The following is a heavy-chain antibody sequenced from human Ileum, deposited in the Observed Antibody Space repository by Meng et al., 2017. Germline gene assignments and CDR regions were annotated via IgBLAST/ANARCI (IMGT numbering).Heavy chain of an antibody. CDR2: IYTTGST. CDR1: GGSISSGSYY. CDR3: ARDSAYSGGWYHDD. V-gene: IGHV4-61*02. J-gene: IGHJ4*02. Sequence: LRLSCTVSGGSISSGSYYWSWIRQPAGKGLEWIGRIYTTGSTNYNPSLTSRVTISVDTSKNQFSLKLSSMTAADTAVYYCARDSAYSGGWYHDDWGQGTLVTVSS. D-gene: IGHD6-19*01.